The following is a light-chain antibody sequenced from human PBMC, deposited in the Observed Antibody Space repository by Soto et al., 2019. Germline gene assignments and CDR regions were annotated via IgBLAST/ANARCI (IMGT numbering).Light chain of an antibody. CDR1: SSDVGSYNL. CDR3: CSYAGSSTSPYV. CDR2: EGS. Sequence: QSVLTQPVSVSGSPGQSITISCTGTSSDVGSYNLVSWYQQHPGKAPKLMIYEGSKRPSGVSNRFSGSKSGNTASLTISGLQAEDEADYYCCSYAGSSTSPYVFGTGTKVTVL. J-gene: IGLJ1*01. V-gene: IGLV2-23*01.